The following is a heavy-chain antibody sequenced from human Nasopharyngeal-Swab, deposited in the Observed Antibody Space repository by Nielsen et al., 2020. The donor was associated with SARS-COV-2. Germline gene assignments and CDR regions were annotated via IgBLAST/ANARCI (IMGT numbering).Heavy chain of an antibody. CDR1: AYTITSYD. J-gene: IGHJ3*02. V-gene: IGHV1-8*01. Sequence: SEQVSCKASAYTITSYDINWVRQAAGQGRERMGWMNPNSGNTGYAQKFQGRVTMTRNTSINTAYMELSRLRSEDTAVYYCARERLPFFEVLLPDAFDIWGQGTMVTVSS. CDR2: MNPNSGNT. CDR3: ARERLPFFEVLLPDAFDI. D-gene: IGHD3-3*01.